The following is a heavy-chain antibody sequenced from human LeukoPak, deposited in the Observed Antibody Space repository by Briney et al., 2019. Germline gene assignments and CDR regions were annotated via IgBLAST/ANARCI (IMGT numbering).Heavy chain of an antibody. CDR2: INPSGGST. Sequence: ASVKVSCKASGYTFTSYYMHWVRQAPGQGLEWMGIINPSGGSTSYAQKFRGRVTMTRDMSTSTVYMELSSLRSEDTAVYYCARALSRGSYIDYWGQGTLVTVSS. J-gene: IGHJ4*02. D-gene: IGHD3-16*01. CDR1: GYTFTSYY. V-gene: IGHV1-46*01. CDR3: ARALSRGSYIDY.